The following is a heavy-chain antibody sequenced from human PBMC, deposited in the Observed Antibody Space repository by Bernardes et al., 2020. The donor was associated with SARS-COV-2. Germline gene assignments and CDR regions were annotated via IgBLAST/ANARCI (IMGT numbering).Heavy chain of an antibody. Sequence: GGSLRLSCAASGFTFDDYGMSWVRQAPGKGLEWVSGINWNGGSTGYADSVKGRFTISRDNAKNYLYLQMNSLRAEDTALYHCARGKSKPNYVWGSYRNSEFDPWGQGTLVTVSS. CDR3: ARGKSKPNYVWGSYRNSEFDP. D-gene: IGHD3-16*01. CDR2: INWNGGST. V-gene: IGHV3-20*01. CDR1: GFTFDDYG. J-gene: IGHJ5*02.